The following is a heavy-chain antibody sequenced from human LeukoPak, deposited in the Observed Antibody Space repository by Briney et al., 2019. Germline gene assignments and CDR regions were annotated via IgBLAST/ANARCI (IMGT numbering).Heavy chain of an antibody. Sequence: SETLSLTCTVSGGSISSYYWSWIRQPPGKGLDWLGYIYYSGSTNYNPSLKSRVTISVDTSKNQFSLKLSSVTAADTAVYYCARALKDCTNGVCYTFGYYYYYMDVWGKGTTVTVSS. CDR3: ARALKDCTNGVCYTFGYYYYYMDV. J-gene: IGHJ6*03. CDR1: GGSISSYY. D-gene: IGHD2-8*01. CDR2: IYYSGST. V-gene: IGHV4-59*01.